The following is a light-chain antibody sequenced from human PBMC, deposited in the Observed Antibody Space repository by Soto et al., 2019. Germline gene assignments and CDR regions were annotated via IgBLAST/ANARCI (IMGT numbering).Light chain of an antibody. J-gene: IGLJ1*01. V-gene: IGLV2-14*01. Sequence: QSAMTQPASVSGSPGQSITISCTGTSSDVGGYNYVSWYQQHPGKAPKLIIYEVSNRPKGVSNRFSGSKSGNTASLTISGLQAEDEADYYCNSYTSKSTGVFGTGTKVTVL. CDR3: NSYTSKSTGV. CDR2: EVS. CDR1: SSDVGGYNY.